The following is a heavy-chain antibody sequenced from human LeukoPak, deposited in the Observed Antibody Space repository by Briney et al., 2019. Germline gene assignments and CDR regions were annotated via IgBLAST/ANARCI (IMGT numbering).Heavy chain of an antibody. Sequence: PGGSLRLSCVDSGFTFSNYAMQWVRQAPGKGLEWVAVISHDTEKTYYADSVKGRFTISRDNSNNTLYLQLNSLRPGDTAVYYCARDGGYSGYDRVALDHWGQGTLVTVSS. V-gene: IGHV3-30*04. CDR3: ARDGGYSGYDRVALDH. D-gene: IGHD5-12*01. CDR2: ISHDTEKT. J-gene: IGHJ4*02. CDR1: GFTFSNYA.